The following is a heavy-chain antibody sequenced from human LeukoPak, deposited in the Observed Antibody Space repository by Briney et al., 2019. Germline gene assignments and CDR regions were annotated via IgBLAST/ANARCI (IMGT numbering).Heavy chain of an antibody. J-gene: IGHJ4*02. CDR2: ISGSGANT. V-gene: IGHV3-23*01. CDR1: ALSYCTND. CDR3: AKERAGYTNPYYFDY. D-gene: IGHD3-16*02. Sequence: GAVRVCCSESALSYCTNDMSWVRQAAGKRLEWVSTISGSGANTYYADYVRGWFTIYRDNSKNSLYLHMNSLRAEDTAVYYCAKERAGYTNPYYFDYCGQGTLVTVSS.